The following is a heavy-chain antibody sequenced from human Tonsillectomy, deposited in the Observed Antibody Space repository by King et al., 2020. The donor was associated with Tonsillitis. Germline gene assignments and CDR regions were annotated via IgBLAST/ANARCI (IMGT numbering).Heavy chain of an antibody. CDR3: ATGGPRYTRLDW. CDR2: IKPDGSEE. Sequence: VQLVESGGGLVQPGGSLRLSCAASGFTFSTYWMTWVRQAPGKGLEWVANIKPDGSEEHYADSVKGRFTISRDNAKKSLYLQMDSLRAEDTGVYYCATGGPRYTRLDWWGQGNLVIVSS. CDR1: GFTFSTYW. J-gene: IGHJ4*02. V-gene: IGHV3-7*01. D-gene: IGHD1-1*01.